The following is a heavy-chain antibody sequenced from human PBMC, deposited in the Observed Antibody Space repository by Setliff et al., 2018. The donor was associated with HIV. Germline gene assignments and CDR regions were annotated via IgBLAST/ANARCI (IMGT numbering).Heavy chain of an antibody. J-gene: IGHJ4*02. CDR2: IYWDDDK. D-gene: IGHD2-8*01. CDR1: GFSLNTPGVG. V-gene: IGHV2-5*02. Sequence: SGPTLVNPTQTLTLTCTFSGFSLNTPGVGVGWIRQPPGKALEWLAPIYWDDDKRYNSSLRTRLTITEDTSKNQVVLIMTNMDPLDTATYFCAHKGPDALREDFDYWGQGTLVTVSS. CDR3: AHKGPDALREDFDY.